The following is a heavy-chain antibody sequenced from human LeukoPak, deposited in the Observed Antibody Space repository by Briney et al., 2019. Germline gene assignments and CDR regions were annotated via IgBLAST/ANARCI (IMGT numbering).Heavy chain of an antibody. CDR2: IYSGGST. J-gene: IGHJ4*02. CDR3: ARGMYSSSWSFDY. D-gene: IGHD6-13*01. CDR1: GFTVSSNY. Sequence: GGSLRLSCAASGFTVSSNYMIWVRQAPGKGLEWVSVIYSGGSTYYADSVKGRFTISRDNSKNTMYLQMNSLRVEDTGVYYCARGMYSSSWSFDYWGQGTLVTVSS. V-gene: IGHV3-66*01.